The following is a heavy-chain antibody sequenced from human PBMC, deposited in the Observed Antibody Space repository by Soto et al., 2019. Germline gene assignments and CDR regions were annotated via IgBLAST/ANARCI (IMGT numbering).Heavy chain of an antibody. CDR1: GGPISSYY. Sequence: SETLSLTCTVSGGPISSYYWSWIRQPSGKGLEWIGYIYYSRSTNYNPSLKSRVTISVDTSKNQFSLKLSSVTAADTAVYYCARGDYDSSGYHYYFDYWGQGTLVTVSS. J-gene: IGHJ4*02. CDR3: ARGDYDSSGYHYYFDY. CDR2: IYYSRST. D-gene: IGHD3-22*01. V-gene: IGHV4-59*01.